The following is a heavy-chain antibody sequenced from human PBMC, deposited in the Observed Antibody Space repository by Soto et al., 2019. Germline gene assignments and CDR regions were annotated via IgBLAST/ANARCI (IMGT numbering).Heavy chain of an antibody. V-gene: IGHV3-23*01. D-gene: IGHD6-19*01. CDR3: AKEYSSGWYYFDY. CDR1: GFTFINYA. Sequence: GGSLRLSCAASGFTFINYAMSWVRRAPGKGLEWVSAISGSGGTTYYADSVKGRFTISRDNSKNTLYLQMNSLRAEDTAVYYCAKEYSSGWYYFDYWGQGTLVTVSS. J-gene: IGHJ4*02. CDR2: ISGSGGTT.